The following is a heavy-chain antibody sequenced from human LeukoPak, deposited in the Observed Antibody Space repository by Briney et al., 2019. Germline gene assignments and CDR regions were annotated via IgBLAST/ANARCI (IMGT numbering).Heavy chain of an antibody. V-gene: IGHV1-2*02. CDR1: GYTFTGYY. D-gene: IGHD3-10*01. CDR2: INPNSGGT. J-gene: IGHJ2*01. Sequence: ASVKVSCKASGYTFTGYYMHWVRQAPGQGLEWMGWINPNSGGTNYAQKFQGRVTMTRDTSISTAYMELSRLRSDDTAVYYCARRNSVVRGVFWYFDLWGRGTLVTVSS. CDR3: ARRNSVVRGVFWYFDL.